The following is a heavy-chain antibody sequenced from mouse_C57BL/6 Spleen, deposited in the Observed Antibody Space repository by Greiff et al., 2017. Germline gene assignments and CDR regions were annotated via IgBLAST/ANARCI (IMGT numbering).Heavy chain of an antibody. CDR1: GYTFTSYW. V-gene: IGHV1-7*01. CDR2: INPSSGYT. CDR3: ARSPFITTVVATYPFDY. Sequence: QVQLKESGAELAKPGASVKLSCKASGYTFTSYWMHWVKQRPGQGLEWIGYINPSSGYTKYNQKFKDKATLTADKSSSTAYMQLSSLTYEDSAVYYCARSPFITTVVATYPFDYWGQGTTLTVSS. D-gene: IGHD1-1*01. J-gene: IGHJ2*01.